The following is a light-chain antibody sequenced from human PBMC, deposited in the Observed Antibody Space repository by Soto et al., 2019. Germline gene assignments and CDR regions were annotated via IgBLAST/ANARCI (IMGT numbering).Light chain of an antibody. CDR1: SSNVGGYNY. CDR3: CSYAASYTLV. Sequence: QSVLTQPRSVSASPGQSVTISCTGTSSNVGGYNYVSWYQQHPGKAPKLMIYDASNRPSGVPDHFSGSKSGNAASLTISGLQAEDEADYYCCSYAASYTLVFGGGTKVTVL. V-gene: IGLV2-11*01. CDR2: DAS. J-gene: IGLJ2*01.